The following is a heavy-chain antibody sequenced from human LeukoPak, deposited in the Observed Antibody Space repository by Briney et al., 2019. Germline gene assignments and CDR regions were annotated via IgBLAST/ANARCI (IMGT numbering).Heavy chain of an antibody. CDR3: ARGGDSSSSGPPYYFDY. D-gene: IGHD6-6*01. J-gene: IGHJ4*02. CDR2: TNPSGGSI. V-gene: IGHV1-46*01. CDR1: GYTFTSYY. Sequence: ASVKVSCKASGYTFTSYYMHWVRQAPGQGLEWMGITNPSGGSISYAQKFQGRVTMTRDTSTSTVYMELSRLRSEDTAVYYCARGGDSSSSGPPYYFDYWGQGTLVIASS.